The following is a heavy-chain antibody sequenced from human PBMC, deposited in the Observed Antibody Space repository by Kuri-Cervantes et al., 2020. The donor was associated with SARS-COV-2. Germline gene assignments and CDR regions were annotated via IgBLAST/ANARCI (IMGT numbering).Heavy chain of an antibody. D-gene: IGHD6-13*01. CDR3: AREGIAAAGATHMDV. CDR2: INPSGGST. CDR1: GYTFTGYY. Sequence: ASVKVSCKASGYTFTGYYMHWVRQAPGQGLEWMGIINPSGGSTSYAQKFQGRVTMTRDTSTSTVYMELSSLRPEDTAVYYCAREGIAAAGATHMDVWGKGTTVTVSS. V-gene: IGHV1-46*01. J-gene: IGHJ6*03.